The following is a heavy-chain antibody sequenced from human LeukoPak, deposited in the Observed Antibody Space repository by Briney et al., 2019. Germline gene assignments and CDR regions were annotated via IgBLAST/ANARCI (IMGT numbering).Heavy chain of an antibody. CDR1: GFIFSSNW. D-gene: IGHD1-26*01. J-gene: IGHJ4*02. V-gene: IGHV3-74*01. CDR2: ISVDGSTT. Sequence: GGSLRLSCAASGFIFSSNWMHWVRQAPGKGLVWVSRISVDGSTTNHADSVKGRFTISRDNAKNTLYMQMNSLRAEDTAVYYCVRDLGGRSGHWGQGTLVTVSS. CDR3: VRDLGGRSGH.